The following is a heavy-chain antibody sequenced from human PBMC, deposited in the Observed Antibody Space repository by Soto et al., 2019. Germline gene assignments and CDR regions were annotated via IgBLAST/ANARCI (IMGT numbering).Heavy chain of an antibody. D-gene: IGHD2-15*01. Sequence: ASVKASSKASGYTITSYGRRWVRQAPGQELEWMGWISAYNGNTNYAQKLQGRVTMTTDTSKNQFSLKLSSVTAADTAVYYCARVIVVVAATPFDAFDIWGQGTMVTVSS. CDR2: ISAYNGNT. J-gene: IGHJ3*02. CDR3: ARVIVVVAATPFDAFDI. CDR1: GYTITSYG. V-gene: IGHV1-18*01.